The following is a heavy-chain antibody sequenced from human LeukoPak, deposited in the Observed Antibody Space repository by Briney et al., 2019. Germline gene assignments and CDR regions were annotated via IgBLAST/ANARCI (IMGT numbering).Heavy chain of an antibody. CDR1: GFTFGTYD. J-gene: IGHJ4*02. V-gene: IGHV3-23*01. CDR3: SKKGQADNDGKPD. Sequence: PGGSLRLSCAASGFTFGTYDMYWIRQAPGKGLECVSSISRGGAYTYYADSVKGRFTISRDDSRNTLYLQMNSLRAEDTAVYYCSKKGQADNDGKPDWGQGTLVTVCS. D-gene: IGHD1-1*01. CDR2: ISRGGAYT.